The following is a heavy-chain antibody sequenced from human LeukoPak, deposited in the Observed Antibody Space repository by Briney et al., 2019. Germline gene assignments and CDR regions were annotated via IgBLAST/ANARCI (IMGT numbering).Heavy chain of an antibody. Sequence: GGPLRLSCAASGSTFSSYAMHWVRQAPGKGLEWVAVISYDGSNKYYADSVKGRFTISRDNSKNTLYLQMNSLRAEDTAVYYCARDAGTYGGNPFDYWGQGTLVTVSS. D-gene: IGHD4-23*01. J-gene: IGHJ4*02. CDR1: GSTFSSYA. V-gene: IGHV3-30-3*01. CDR3: ARDAGTYGGNPFDY. CDR2: ISYDGSNK.